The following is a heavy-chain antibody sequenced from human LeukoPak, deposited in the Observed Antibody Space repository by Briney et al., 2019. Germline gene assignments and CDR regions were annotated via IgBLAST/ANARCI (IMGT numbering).Heavy chain of an antibody. CDR3: ASPRIVGAAN. D-gene: IGHD1-26*01. V-gene: IGHV4-39*01. Sequence: SETLSLTCTVSGGSIRSSYYYWGWIRQPPGKGLEWIGSIYYSGSTYYNPSLKSRVTISVDTSKNQFSLKLSSVTAADTAVYYCASPRIVGAANWGQGTLVTVSS. CDR1: GGSIRSSYYY. J-gene: IGHJ4*02. CDR2: IYYSGST.